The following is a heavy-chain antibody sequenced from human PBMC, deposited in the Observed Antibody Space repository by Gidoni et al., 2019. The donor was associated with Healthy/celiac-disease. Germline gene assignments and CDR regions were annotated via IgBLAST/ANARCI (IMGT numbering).Heavy chain of an antibody. D-gene: IGHD3-10*01. V-gene: IGHV1-24*01. J-gene: IGHJ6*04. Sequence: LEWMGGFDPEDGETIYAQKFQGRVTMTEDTSTDTAYMELSSLRSEDTAVYYCATMGRITMVRGPGAVWGKGTTVTVSS. CDR2: FDPEDGET. CDR3: ATMGRITMVRGPGAV.